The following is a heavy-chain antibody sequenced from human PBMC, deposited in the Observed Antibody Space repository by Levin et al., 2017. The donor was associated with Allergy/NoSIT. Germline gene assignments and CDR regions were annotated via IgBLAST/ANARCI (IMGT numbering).Heavy chain of an antibody. J-gene: IGHJ4*02. Sequence: SLKISCAASGFTFDDYAMHWVRQAPGKGLEWVSGSSWNSGSIGYADSVKGRFTISRDNAKNSLYLQMNSLRSEDTALYYCAKAAGYSSSGYLDFWGQGTLVTVSS. D-gene: IGHD6-13*01. CDR1: GFTFDDYA. CDR3: AKAAGYSSSGYLDF. CDR2: SSWNSGSI. V-gene: IGHV3-9*01.